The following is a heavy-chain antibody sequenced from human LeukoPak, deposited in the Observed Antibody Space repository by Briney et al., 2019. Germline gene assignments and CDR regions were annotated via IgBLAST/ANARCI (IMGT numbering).Heavy chain of an antibody. V-gene: IGHV1-69*04. Sequence: ASVKVSCKASGYTFTSYGISWVRQAPGQGLEWMGRIIPILGIANYAQKFQGRVTITADKSTSTAYMELSSLRSEDTAVYYCARDIEEQQLVRAGFDLWGRGTLVTVSS. J-gene: IGHJ2*01. CDR3: ARDIEEQQLVRAGFDL. CDR1: GYTFTSYG. CDR2: IIPILGIA. D-gene: IGHD6-13*01.